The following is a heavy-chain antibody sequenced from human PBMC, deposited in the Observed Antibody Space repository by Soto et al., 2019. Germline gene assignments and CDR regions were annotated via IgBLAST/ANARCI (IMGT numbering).Heavy chain of an antibody. CDR2: ISSTTNYI. Sequence: GGSLRLSCAASGFTFTRYSMNWVRQAPGKGLEWVSSISSTTNYIHYADSMKGRFTVSRDNAKNSVYPEMNSLSAEDTAVYYCARESEDLTSNFDYWGQGTLVTVSS. CDR1: GFTFTRYS. J-gene: IGHJ4*02. V-gene: IGHV3-21*01. CDR3: ARESEDLTSNFDY.